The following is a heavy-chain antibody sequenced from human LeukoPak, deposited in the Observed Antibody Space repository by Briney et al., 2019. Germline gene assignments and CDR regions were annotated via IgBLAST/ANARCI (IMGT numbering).Heavy chain of an antibody. D-gene: IGHD2-15*01. J-gene: IGHJ3*02. CDR1: GGSISSYY. V-gene: IGHV4-59*08. CDR2: IYYSGST. CDR3: ATLKGCSGGSCYPKVYAFDI. Sequence: SETLSLTCTVSGGSISSYYWSWIRQPPGKGLEWIGYIYYSGSTNYNPSLKSRVTISVDTSKNQFSLKLSSVTAADTAVYYCATLKGCSGGSCYPKVYAFDIWGQGTMVTVSS.